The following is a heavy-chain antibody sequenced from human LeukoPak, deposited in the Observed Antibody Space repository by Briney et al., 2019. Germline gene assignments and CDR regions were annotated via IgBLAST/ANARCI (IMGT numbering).Heavy chain of an antibody. CDR3: ASDREGEPYYFDY. J-gene: IGHJ4*02. CDR1: GGSFSGYY. V-gene: IGHV4-34*01. Sequence: PSETLSLTCAVCGGSFSGYYWSWIRQPPGKGLEWIGEINHSGSTNYNPSLKSRVTISVDTSKNQFSLKLSSVTAADTAVYYCASDREGEPYYFDYWGQGTLVTVSS. CDR2: INHSGST. D-gene: IGHD3-16*01.